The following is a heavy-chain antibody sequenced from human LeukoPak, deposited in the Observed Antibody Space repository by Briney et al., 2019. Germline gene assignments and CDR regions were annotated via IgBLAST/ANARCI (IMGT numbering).Heavy chain of an antibody. D-gene: IGHD6-13*01. J-gene: IGHJ5*02. V-gene: IGHV3-11*05. CDR3: ARVVAAAGTLYWFDP. CDR1: GFTFSDYY. Sequence: KPGGSLRLSCAASGFTFSDYYMSWIRQAPGKGLEWVSYISSSSSYTNYADSVKGRFTISRDNAKNSLYLQMNRLRAEDTAVYYCARVVAAAGTLYWFDPWGQGTLVTVSS. CDR2: ISSSSSYT.